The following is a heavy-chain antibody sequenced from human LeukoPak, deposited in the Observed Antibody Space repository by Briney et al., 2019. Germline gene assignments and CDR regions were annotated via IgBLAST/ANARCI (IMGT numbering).Heavy chain of an antibody. Sequence: GGSLRLSCVASGFTFNNYAMTWVRQAPGKGLEWVSAISGSGYSTYYADSVKGRFTISRDNSKNSLYLQMNSLRADDTAVYYCAKSYKVIVEGYKSGYYFDYWGQGTLVTVSS. CDR3: AKSYKVIVEGYKSGYYFDY. D-gene: IGHD3-22*01. CDR1: GFTFNNYA. J-gene: IGHJ4*02. V-gene: IGHV3-23*01. CDR2: ISGSGYST.